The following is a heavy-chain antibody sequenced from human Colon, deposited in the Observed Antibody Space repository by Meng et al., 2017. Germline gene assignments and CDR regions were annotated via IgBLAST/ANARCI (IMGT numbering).Heavy chain of an antibody. V-gene: IGHV4-38-2*02. CDR1: GFTIGSGYY. J-gene: IGHJ4*02. CDR3: VRDRGDGGTTDF. Sequence: SESLTLSCAISGFTIGSGYYWGWIRQPAGKRVEWLAIIHHDGTTYYNPSLKSRVTLSMDMSKNQFSLKLTSVTAADTAIYYCVRDRGDGGTTDFWGRGTLVTVSS. D-gene: IGHD1-7*01. CDR2: IHHDGTT.